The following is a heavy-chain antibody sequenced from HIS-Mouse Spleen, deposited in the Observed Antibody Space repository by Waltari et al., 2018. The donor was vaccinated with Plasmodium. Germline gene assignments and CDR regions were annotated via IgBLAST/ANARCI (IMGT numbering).Heavy chain of an antibody. J-gene: IGHJ4*02. CDR3: ARVGDFWSGYCNDY. V-gene: IGHV3-74*01. Sequence: EVQLVASGGGLVQPGRSLRRSGSASGFPSSRYWMHWVRQAPGKGLVWVSRINSDGSSTSYADSVKGRFTISRDNAKNTLYLQMNSLRAEDTAVYYCARVGDFWSGYCNDYWGQGTLVTVSS. CDR1: GFPSSRYW. CDR2: INSDGSST. D-gene: IGHD3-3*01.